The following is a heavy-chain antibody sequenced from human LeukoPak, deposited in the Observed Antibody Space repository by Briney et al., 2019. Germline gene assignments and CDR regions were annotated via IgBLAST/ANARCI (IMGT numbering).Heavy chain of an antibody. J-gene: IGHJ6*02. CDR1: GGPIIRYY. V-gene: IGHV4-59*08. Sequence: PSETLSLTCTVSGGPIIRYYRGCIRQPPGKGLEWIGYIYYSGSTNYNPSLKSRVTISVDTSKNQFSLKLSSVTAADTAVYYCARLHLLSDYRNYSYRYYGMDLWVQGTTVTVSS. CDR3: ARLHLLSDYRNYSYRYYGMDL. CDR2: IYYSGST. D-gene: IGHD3/OR15-3a*01.